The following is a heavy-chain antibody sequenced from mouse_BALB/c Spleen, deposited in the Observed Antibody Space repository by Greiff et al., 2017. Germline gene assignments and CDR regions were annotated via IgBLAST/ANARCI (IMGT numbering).Heavy chain of an antibody. CDR1: GYTFTSYW. D-gene: IGHD2-14*01. CDR3: ARYYRYDDYYAMDY. CDR2: INPSNGRT. Sequence: QVQLQQSGAELVKPGASVKLSCKASGYTFTSYWMHWVKQRPGQGLEWIGEINPSNGRTNYNEKFKSKATLTVDKSSSTAYMQLSSLTSEDSAVYYCARYYRYDDYYAMDYWGQGTSVTVSS. J-gene: IGHJ4*01. V-gene: IGHV1S81*02.